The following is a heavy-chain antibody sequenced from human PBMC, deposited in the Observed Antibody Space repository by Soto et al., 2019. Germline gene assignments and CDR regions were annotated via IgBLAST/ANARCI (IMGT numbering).Heavy chain of an antibody. V-gene: IGHV5-51*01. D-gene: IGHD6-19*01. CDR1: GYSFTSYW. Sequence: LGESLKISCKGSGYSFTSYWIGWVRQMPGKGLEWMGIIYPGDSDTRYSPSFQGQVTISADKSISTAYLQWSSLKASDSAMYYCARLGLSSGWYKLAWGQGTLVTVS. J-gene: IGHJ5*02. CDR3: ARLGLSSGWYKLA. CDR2: IYPGDSDT.